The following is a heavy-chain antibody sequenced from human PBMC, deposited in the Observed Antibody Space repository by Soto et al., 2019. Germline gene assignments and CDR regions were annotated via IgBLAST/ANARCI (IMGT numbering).Heavy chain of an antibody. V-gene: IGHV4-34*01. CDR3: ARRGYDFWSGRYYYMDV. J-gene: IGHJ6*03. Sequence: TSETLSLTCAVYGGSFSGYYWSWIRQPPGKGLEWIGEINHSGSTNYNPSLKSRVTISVDTSKNQFPLKLSSVTAADTAVYYCARRGYDFWSGRYYYMDVWGKGTTVTVSS. D-gene: IGHD3-3*01. CDR1: GGSFSGYY. CDR2: INHSGST.